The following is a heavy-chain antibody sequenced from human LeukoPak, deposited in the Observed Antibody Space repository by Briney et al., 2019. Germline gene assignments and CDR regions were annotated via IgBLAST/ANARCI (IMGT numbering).Heavy chain of an antibody. V-gene: IGHV4-30-4*01. Sequence: SETLSLTCTVSGGSISSGDYHWSWIRQPPGKGLEWIGYIYYSGSTYYNPSLKSRVTISVDTSKNQFSLKLSSVTAADTAVYYCARERDYDYVWGSYLHAFDIWGQGTMVTVSS. CDR3: ARERDYDYVWGSYLHAFDI. J-gene: IGHJ3*02. D-gene: IGHD3-16*01. CDR1: GGSISSGDYH. CDR2: IYYSGST.